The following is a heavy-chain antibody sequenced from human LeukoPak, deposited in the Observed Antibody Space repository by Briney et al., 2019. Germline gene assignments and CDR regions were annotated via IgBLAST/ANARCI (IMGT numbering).Heavy chain of an antibody. D-gene: IGHD3-9*01. CDR1: GYTFTSYY. CDR2: INPSGGST. CDR3: ARESNLPTGYYDILTGYSLFDY. V-gene: IGHV1-46*01. Sequence: ASVKVSCKASGYTFTSYYMHWVRQAPGQGLEWMGIINPSGGSTSYAQKFQGRATMTRDTSTSTVYMELSSLRSEDTAVYYCARESNLPTGYYDILTGYSLFDYWGQGTLVTVSS. J-gene: IGHJ4*02.